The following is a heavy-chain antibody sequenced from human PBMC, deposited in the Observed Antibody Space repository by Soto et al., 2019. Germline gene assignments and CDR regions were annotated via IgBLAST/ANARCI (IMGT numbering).Heavy chain of an antibody. V-gene: IGHV1-69*06. J-gene: IGHJ4*02. D-gene: IGHD1-7*01. CDR2: IIPIFGTA. CDR1: GGTFSSYA. CDR3: ARALNWNYRVYFDY. Sequence: WASVKVSCKASGGTFSSYAISWVRQAPGQGLEWMGGIIPIFGTANYAQKFQGRVTITADKSTSTAYMELSSLRSEDTAVYYCARALNWNYRVYFDYWGQGTLVTVSS.